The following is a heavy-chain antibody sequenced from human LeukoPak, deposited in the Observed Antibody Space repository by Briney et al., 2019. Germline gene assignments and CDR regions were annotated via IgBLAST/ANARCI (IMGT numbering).Heavy chain of an antibody. J-gene: IGHJ4*02. Sequence: GGSLRLSCAASGFTVSNYWMHWVRQAPGEGLVWVSRVNRDRRSVAYADSVQGRFTISTDNTKNTVYLQMDSLRAEDTAVYYCTRERNNGWDSWGQGTLVSVSS. D-gene: IGHD6-19*01. CDR2: VNRDRRSV. V-gene: IGHV3-74*01. CDR1: GFTVSNYW. CDR3: TRERNNGWDS.